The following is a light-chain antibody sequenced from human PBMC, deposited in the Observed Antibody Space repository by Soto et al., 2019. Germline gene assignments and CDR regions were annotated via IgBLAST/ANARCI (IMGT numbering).Light chain of an antibody. CDR1: QSVSSTY. CDR3: QQYGSSPLFS. V-gene: IGKV3-20*01. Sequence: EIVLTQSPGTLSLSPGERATLSCRASQSVSSTYLAWYQQKPGQAPRLLIYGASSRDTGIPDRFRVSGSGTDFTLTISRLVPEDFAVSYCQQYGSSPLFSFGPGTKVDIK. J-gene: IGKJ3*01. CDR2: GAS.